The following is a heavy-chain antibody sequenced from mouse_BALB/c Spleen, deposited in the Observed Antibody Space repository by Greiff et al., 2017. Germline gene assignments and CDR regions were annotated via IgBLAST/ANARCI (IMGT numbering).Heavy chain of an antibody. CDR1: GFSLTSYG. CDR3: ASYYGGSVWFAY. D-gene: IGHD1-1*01. Sequence: VQRVESGPGLVQPSQSLSITCTVSGFSLTSYGVHWVRQSPGKGLEWLGVIWSGGSTDYNAAFISRLSISKDNSKSQVYFKMNSLQADDTAIYYCASYYGGSVWFAYWGQGTLVTVSA. CDR2: IWSGGST. V-gene: IGHV2-4-1*01. J-gene: IGHJ3*01.